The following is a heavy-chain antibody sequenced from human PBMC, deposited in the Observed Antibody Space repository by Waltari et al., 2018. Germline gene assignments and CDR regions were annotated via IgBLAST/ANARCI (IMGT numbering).Heavy chain of an antibody. V-gene: IGHV3-9*01. CDR2: MGWNSGAI. D-gene: IGHD3-10*01. Sequence: EVQLVASGGGLVQPGRSLRLSCVGSGFTFDDYAMDWVRQRPGKGLEWVAGMGWNSGAIGYAASVRGRFSTYRDNAKKSLYLQMGRLRPEDTALYYCVKGGWGFGAFYEQHWGQGIQVTVSS. J-gene: IGHJ4*02. CDR1: GFTFDDYA. CDR3: VKGGWGFGAFYEQH.